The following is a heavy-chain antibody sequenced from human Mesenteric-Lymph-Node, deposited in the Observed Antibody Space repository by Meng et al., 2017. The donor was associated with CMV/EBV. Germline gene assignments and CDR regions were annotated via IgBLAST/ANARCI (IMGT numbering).Heavy chain of an antibody. CDR3: ARAGIAAKHHFNH. V-gene: IGHV7-4-1*02. CDR2: INPDPGNP. CDR1: GYTFSNYA. D-gene: IGHD6-13*01. J-gene: IGHJ1*01. Sequence: ASGYTFSNYAMNGVRQAPGQGLEWMGWINPDPGNPTYTPGYTGRFVFSLNPTVSTAYLQISSLKAEETTVYFCARAGIAAKHHFNHWGQGTLVTVSS.